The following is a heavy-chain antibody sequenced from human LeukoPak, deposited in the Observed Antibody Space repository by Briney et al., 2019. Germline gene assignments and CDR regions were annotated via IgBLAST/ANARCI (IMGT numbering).Heavy chain of an antibody. D-gene: IGHD3-16*01. V-gene: IGHV3-48*01. CDR2: ISSSSSTI. J-gene: IGHJ4*02. CDR1: GFTFSTYS. Sequence: PGGSLRLSCAASGFTFSTYSMNWVRQAPGKGLEWISYISSSSSTIYYADSVKGRFTISRDNSKNTLYLQMNSLRAEDTAVYYCARDPPSRGTPRIPYYFDYWGQGTLVTVSS. CDR3: ARDPPSRGTPRIPYYFDY.